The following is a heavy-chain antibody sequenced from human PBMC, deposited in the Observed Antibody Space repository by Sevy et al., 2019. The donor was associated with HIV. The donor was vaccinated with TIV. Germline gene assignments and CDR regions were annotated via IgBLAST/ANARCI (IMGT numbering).Heavy chain of an antibody. CDR1: GYTFTSYG. Sequence: ASVKVSCKASGYTFTSYGISWVRQAPGQGLEWMGWISAYNGNTNYAQMLQGRVTMTTDTSTSTAYMELRSLRSDDTAVYYCARDAAGYSGYDFGDYWGQGTLVTVSS. CDR2: ISAYNGNT. J-gene: IGHJ4*02. D-gene: IGHD5-12*01. CDR3: ARDAAGYSGYDFGDY. V-gene: IGHV1-18*01.